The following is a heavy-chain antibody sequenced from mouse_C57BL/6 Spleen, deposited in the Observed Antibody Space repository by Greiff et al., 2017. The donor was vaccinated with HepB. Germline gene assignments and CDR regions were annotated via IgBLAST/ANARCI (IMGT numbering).Heavy chain of an antibody. CDR1: GFTFSSYA. V-gene: IGHV5-4*03. Sequence: EVKVVESGGGLVKPGGSLKLSCAASGFTFSSYAMSWVRQTPEKRLEWVATISDGGSYTYYPDNVKGRFTISRDNAKNNLYLQMSHLKSEDTAMYYCARGDALFAYWGQGTLVTVSA. J-gene: IGHJ3*01. CDR3: ARGDALFAY. CDR2: ISDGGSYT.